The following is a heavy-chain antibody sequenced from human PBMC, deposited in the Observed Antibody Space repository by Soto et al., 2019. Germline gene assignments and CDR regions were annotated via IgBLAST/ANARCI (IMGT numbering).Heavy chain of an antibody. J-gene: IGHJ4*02. CDR1: GYTFTGYY. D-gene: IGHD3-16*02. CDR3: ARGPDIMITFGGVIAQAFDY. Sequence: ASVKVSCKASGYTFTGYYMHWVRQAPGQGLEWMGWINPNSGGTNYAQKFQGWVTMTRDTSISTAYMELSRLRSDDTAVYYCARGPDIMITFGGVIAQAFDYWGQGT. V-gene: IGHV1-2*04. CDR2: INPNSGGT.